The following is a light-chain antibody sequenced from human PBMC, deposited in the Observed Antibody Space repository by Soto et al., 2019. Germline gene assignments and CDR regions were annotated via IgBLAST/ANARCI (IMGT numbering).Light chain of an antibody. CDR1: NSNLGAGYD. J-gene: IGLJ3*02. CDR3: TSYAGSNNLV. V-gene: IGLV1-40*01. Sequence: QSVLTQPPSVSGAPGQRVTISCTGNNSNLGAGYDVHWYQQLPGAAPKLVIFGNRNRPSGVPERFSGSKSGTSASLAITGLQAEDEADYYCTSYAGSNNLVFAGGTKVTVL. CDR2: GNR.